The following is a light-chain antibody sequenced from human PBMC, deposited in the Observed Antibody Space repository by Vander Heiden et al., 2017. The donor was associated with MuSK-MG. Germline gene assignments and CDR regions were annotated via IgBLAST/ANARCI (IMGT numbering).Light chain of an antibody. CDR2: GAS. CDR3: QQYKNWHPTKLT. Sequence: EIVMTQSPATLSVSPGERATLSCRTSQSVSSNLAWYQQKPGQAPRLLIYGASTRATGIPARFSGSGSGTEFTLTISSLQSEDFAVYYCQQYKNWHPTKLTFGGGTKVEIK. J-gene: IGKJ4*01. CDR1: QSVSSN. V-gene: IGKV3-15*01.